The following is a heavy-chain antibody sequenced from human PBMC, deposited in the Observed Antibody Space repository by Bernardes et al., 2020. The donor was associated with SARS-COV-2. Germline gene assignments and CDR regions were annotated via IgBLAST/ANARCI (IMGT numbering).Heavy chain of an antibody. V-gene: IGHV3-11*01. J-gene: IGHJ6*02. CDR1: GFTFSDYY. CDR3: ARVWGATKHYYYYGMDV. CDR2: ISSSGSTI. Sequence: GGSLRLSCAASGFTFSDYYMSWIRQAPGKGLEWVSYISSSGSTIYYADSVKGRFTISRDNAKNSLYLQMNSLRAEDTAVYYCARVWGATKHYYYYGMDVWGQGTTVTVSS. D-gene: IGHD1-26*01.